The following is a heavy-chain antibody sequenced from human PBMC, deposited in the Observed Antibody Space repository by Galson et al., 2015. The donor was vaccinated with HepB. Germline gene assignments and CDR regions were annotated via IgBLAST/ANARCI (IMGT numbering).Heavy chain of an antibody. CDR3: VKDADILTGFYSYYFDY. V-gene: IGHV3-64D*06. Sequence: SLRLSCAASGVTFNDSPIHWVRQAPGKGLDYVSAISSDGGRTYYADSVKGRFTISRDNSKNTLYLQMSSLRAEDTAVYYCVKDADILTGFYSYYFDYWGQGTRVTVSS. J-gene: IGHJ4*02. CDR2: ISSDGGRT. CDR1: GVTFNDSP. D-gene: IGHD3-9*01.